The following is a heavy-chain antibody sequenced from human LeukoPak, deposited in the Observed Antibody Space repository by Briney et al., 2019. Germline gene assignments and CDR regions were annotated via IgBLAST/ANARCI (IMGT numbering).Heavy chain of an antibody. J-gene: IGHJ3*02. V-gene: IGHV3-23*01. D-gene: IGHD4-17*01. Sequence: GGSLRPSCAASGYTFSAYGVTWVRQAPGKGLEGVSSMGVSGDNVHYADSVKGRFAISRDNSKNTLYLQMNSLRAEDAAVYYCAKDPNGDYVGAFDTWGQGTMVIVSS. CDR2: MGVSGDNV. CDR1: GYTFSAYG. CDR3: AKDPNGDYVGAFDT.